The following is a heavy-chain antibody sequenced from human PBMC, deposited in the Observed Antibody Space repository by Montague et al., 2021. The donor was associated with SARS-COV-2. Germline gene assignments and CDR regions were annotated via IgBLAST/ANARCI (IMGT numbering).Heavy chain of an antibody. Sequence: SETLSLTCTVSGGSISSNTYYWGWVRQPPGKGLEWIGTIYYSGKTYYKPTLKSRVTIAVDTSKNQFSLKLSSVTAADTAVYYCARVVKRWYGWWFDLWGHGTLVTVSS. CDR2: IYYSGKT. D-gene: IGHD2-15*01. CDR1: GGSISSNTYY. V-gene: IGHV4-39*01. CDR3: ARVVKRWYGWWFDL. J-gene: IGHJ5*02.